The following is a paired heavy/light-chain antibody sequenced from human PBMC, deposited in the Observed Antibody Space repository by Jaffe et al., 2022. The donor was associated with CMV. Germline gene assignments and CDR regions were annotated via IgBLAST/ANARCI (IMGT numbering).Heavy chain of an antibody. Sequence: QAQLVESGGGVVQPGGSLRLSCAASRFAFSNYGMHWVRQAPGKGLEWVAVISHDGTNQYYADFVKGRFTISRDNSKTTLYLQMNSLRAEDSAVYYCAKLPAEKYDWNIGGYDILTGYSPDAFDVWGQGTMVTVSS. CDR3: AKLPAEKYDWNIGGYDILTGYSPDAFDV. J-gene: IGHJ3*01. D-gene: IGHD3-9*01. CDR2: ISHDGTNQ. CDR1: RFAFSNYG. V-gene: IGHV3-30*18.
Light chain of an antibody. V-gene: IGKV1-17*01. J-gene: IGKJ4*01. CDR1: QGIRND. CDR3: LQHSYPPLT. CDR2: AAS. Sequence: DIQMTQSPSSLSASVGDRVTITCRASQGIRNDLGWYQQKPGKAPKRLIYAASSLQSGVPSRFSGSGSGTEFTLTISSLQPEDFATYYCLQHSYPPLTFGGGTKVEIK.